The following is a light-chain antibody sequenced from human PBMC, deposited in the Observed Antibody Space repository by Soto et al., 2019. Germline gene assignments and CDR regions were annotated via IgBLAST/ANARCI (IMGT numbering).Light chain of an antibody. J-gene: IGKJ5*01. V-gene: IGKV3-20*01. CDR3: QQYGESPIT. CDR1: QSVNTK. Sequence: IVLTQSPGTLSLSPGDRVTLSCRASQSVNTKLAWYQQKPCQAPTLLISGASNRASGVPVRFSGSGSGTDFTLTISSLEPEDFALYYCQQYGESPITFGLGARLEI. CDR2: GAS.